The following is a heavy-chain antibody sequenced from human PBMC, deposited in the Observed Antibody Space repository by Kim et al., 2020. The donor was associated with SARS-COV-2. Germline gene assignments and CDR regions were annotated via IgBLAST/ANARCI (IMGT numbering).Heavy chain of an antibody. Sequence: GGSLRLSCAASGFTFSSYGMHWVRQAPGKGLEWVAVISYDGSNKYYADSVKGRFTISRDNSKNTLYLQMNSLRAEDTAVYYCAKDRDYGGYCGGDCYLDYWGQGTLVTVSS. J-gene: IGHJ4*02. CDR1: GFTFSSYG. D-gene: IGHD2-21*02. CDR3: AKDRDYGGYCGGDCYLDY. V-gene: IGHV3-30*18. CDR2: ISYDGSNK.